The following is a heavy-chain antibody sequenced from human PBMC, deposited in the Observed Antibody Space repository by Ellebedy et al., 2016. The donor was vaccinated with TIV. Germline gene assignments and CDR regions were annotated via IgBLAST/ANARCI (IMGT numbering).Heavy chain of an antibody. J-gene: IGHJ4*02. CDR1: GDSISSSY. V-gene: IGHV4-59*01. CDR3: ARDLSGTGNTFHFDS. Sequence: SETLSLTCTVSGDSISSSYWSWIRQPPGKGLEWIGNIYYRGRTSYNPSLNSRVTVSLDTSNNQFSLRLTSVTAADTAVYYCARDLSGTGNTFHFDSWGQGTLVTVSS. D-gene: IGHD1-14*01. CDR2: IYYRGRT.